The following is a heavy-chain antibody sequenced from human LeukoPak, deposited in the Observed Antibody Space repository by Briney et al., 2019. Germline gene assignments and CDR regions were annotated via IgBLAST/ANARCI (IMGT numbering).Heavy chain of an antibody. J-gene: IGHJ6*03. D-gene: IGHD2-2*01. CDR1: GFTFCSFA. Sequence: GGFLRLSCEASGFTFCSFAMSWVRQAPGKGLEWLSGISASGHYIYYADSVKGRFTISRDNSKNTLYIEMNSLRAEDTAVYYCARDGSWGDYQFYFYMDVWGKGTTVTVSS. V-gene: IGHV3-23*01. CDR3: ARDGSWGDYQFYFYMDV. CDR2: ISASGHYI.